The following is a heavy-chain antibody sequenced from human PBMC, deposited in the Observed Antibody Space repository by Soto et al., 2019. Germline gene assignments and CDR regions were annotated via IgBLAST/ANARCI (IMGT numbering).Heavy chain of an antibody. D-gene: IGHD3-22*01. CDR3: AKQDDRGALEI. V-gene: IGHV5-51*01. Sequence: GESLKISCKISGKAFTSFWVAWVRQMPGRGLEWMGNIYPGDSDTRYTPPFQGQVTISADKSTNTAYLQWHSLQASDTALYCCAKQDDRGALEIWGQGTKVTVSS. CDR2: IYPGDSDT. CDR1: GKAFTSFW. J-gene: IGHJ3*02.